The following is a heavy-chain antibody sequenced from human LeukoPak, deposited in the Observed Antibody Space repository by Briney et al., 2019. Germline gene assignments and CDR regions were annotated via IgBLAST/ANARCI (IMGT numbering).Heavy chain of an antibody. CDR2: ISYDGSNK. CDR1: GFTFSSYG. D-gene: IGHD6-19*01. J-gene: IGHJ4*02. CDR3: AKDYQYSSGGIDY. Sequence: PGRSLRLSCAASGFTFSSYGMHWVRQAPGKGLEWVAAISYDGSNKYYADSVKGRFTISRDNSKNTLYLQMNSLRAEDTAVYYCAKDYQYSSGGIDYWGQGTLVTVSS. V-gene: IGHV3-30*18.